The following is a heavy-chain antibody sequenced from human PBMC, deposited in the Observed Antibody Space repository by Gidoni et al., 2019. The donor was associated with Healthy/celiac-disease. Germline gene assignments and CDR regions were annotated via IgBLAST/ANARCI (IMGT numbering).Heavy chain of an antibody. Sequence: QVQLQESGPGLVKPSETLSLTCTVSGGPISSYYWSWIRQPPGKGLEWSGYIYYSGSTNYNPSLKSRVTISVDTSKNQFSLKLSSVTAADTAVYYCARTIYYYDLKPYWYFDLWGRGTLVTVSS. CDR3: ARTIYYYDLKPYWYFDL. J-gene: IGHJ2*01. CDR1: GGPISSYY. V-gene: IGHV4-59*01. CDR2: IYYSGST. D-gene: IGHD3-22*01.